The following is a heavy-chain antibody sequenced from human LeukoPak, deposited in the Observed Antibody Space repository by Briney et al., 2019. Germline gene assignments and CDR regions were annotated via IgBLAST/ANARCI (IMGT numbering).Heavy chain of an antibody. V-gene: IGHV3-48*02. J-gene: IGHJ4*02. CDR2: ISTSSTI. CDR1: GFTFSSYS. CDR3: ARDQRGGTYSDY. D-gene: IGHD1-26*01. Sequence: GGSLRLSCAASGFTFSSYSMNWVRQAPGKGLEWVSYISTSSTIYYADSVKGRFTISRDNAKNSLYLQMNSLRDEDTAVYYCARDQRGGTYSDYWGQGTLVTVSS.